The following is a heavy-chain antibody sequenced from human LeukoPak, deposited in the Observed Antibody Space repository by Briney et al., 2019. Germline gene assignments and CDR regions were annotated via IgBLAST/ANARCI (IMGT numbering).Heavy chain of an antibody. D-gene: IGHD5-12*01. CDR3: ARDRSSGGYDYSDY. V-gene: IGHV4-4*07. CDR2: IYTSGST. Sequence: PSETLSLTCTVSGGSISSYYWSWIRQPAGKGLEWIGRIYTSGSTNYNPSLKSRVTMSVDTSKNQFSLKLSSVTAADTAVYYCARDRSSGGYDYSDYWGQGTLVTVSS. CDR1: GGSISSYY. J-gene: IGHJ4*02.